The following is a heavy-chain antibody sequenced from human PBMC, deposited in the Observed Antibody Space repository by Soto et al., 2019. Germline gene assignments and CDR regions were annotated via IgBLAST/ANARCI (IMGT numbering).Heavy chain of an antibody. J-gene: IGHJ3*02. Sequence: ASVKVTCKTSGYTFTGYYMHGVRQAPGQGLEWVGWINPNSGSTNYAQKLQGRVTMTRDKSISTAYMELSRLRSDDTAVYYCARDDDFLSAFDIWGQGTMVTV. CDR3: ARDDDFLSAFDI. D-gene: IGHD3-16*01. CDR1: GYTFTGYY. CDR2: INPNSGST. V-gene: IGHV1-2*02.